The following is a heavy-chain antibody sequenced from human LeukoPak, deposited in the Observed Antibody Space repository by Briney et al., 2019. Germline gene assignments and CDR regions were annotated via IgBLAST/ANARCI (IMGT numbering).Heavy chain of an antibody. CDR1: GFTFSDYY. Sequence: GSLRLSCAASGFTFSDYYMSWIRQAPGKGLEWVADISSTSIYTNYADSVKGRFTISRDNAKNSLYLQMNSLRAEDTAVYYCAREDGYSSSWYSDYWGQGTLVTVSS. V-gene: IGHV3-11*05. J-gene: IGHJ4*02. D-gene: IGHD6-13*01. CDR3: AREDGYSSSWYSDY. CDR2: ISSTSIYT.